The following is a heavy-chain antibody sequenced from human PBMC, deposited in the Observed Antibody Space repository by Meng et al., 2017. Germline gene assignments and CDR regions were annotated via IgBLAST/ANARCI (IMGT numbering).Heavy chain of an antibody. J-gene: IGHJ4*02. CDR3: ARDSATGDF. D-gene: IGHD5-12*01. CDR2: INPNGGGT. CDR1: GYTFTGYY. Sequence: VRMVRSGSEVRNPGASVKVSFKASGYTFTGYYMHWVRQAPGQGLEWMGRINPNGGGTNYAQKFQGRVTMTRDTSISTAYMELSRLISDDTAVYYCARDSATGDFWGQGTLVTVSS. V-gene: IGHV1-2*06.